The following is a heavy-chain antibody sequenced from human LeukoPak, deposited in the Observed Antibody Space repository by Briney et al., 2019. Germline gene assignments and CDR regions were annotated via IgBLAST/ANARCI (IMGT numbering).Heavy chain of an antibody. J-gene: IGHJ5*02. V-gene: IGHV1-69*06. Sequence: GASVKVSCKASGGTFSSYAISWVRQAPGQGLEWMGGIIPIFGTANYAQKFQGRVTITADKSTSTAYMELSSLRSEDTAVYYCAIVYSSIAAPGWFDPWGQGTLVTVSS. CDR3: AIVYSSIAAPGWFDP. CDR1: GGTFSSYA. D-gene: IGHD6-6*01. CDR2: IIPIFGTA.